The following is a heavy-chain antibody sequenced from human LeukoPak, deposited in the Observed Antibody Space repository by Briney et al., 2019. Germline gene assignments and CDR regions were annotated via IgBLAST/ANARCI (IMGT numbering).Heavy chain of an antibody. CDR2: IYSGGST. J-gene: IGHJ5*02. V-gene: IGHV3-53*01. CDR3: ASRATVTTDRFRFDP. D-gene: IGHD4-11*01. CDR1: GFTVSTNY. Sequence: GGSLRLSCAASGFTVSTNYMSWVRQTPGKGLERVSVIYSGGSTYYADSVKGRFAIPRDNSKNTLYLQMNSLRAEDTAVYYCASRATVTTDRFRFDPWGQGTLVTVSS.